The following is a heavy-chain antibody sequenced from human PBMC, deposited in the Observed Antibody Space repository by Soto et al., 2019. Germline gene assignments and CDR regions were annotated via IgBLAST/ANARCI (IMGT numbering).Heavy chain of an antibody. V-gene: IGHV3-21*01. CDR2: ITSSSSYT. CDR1: GLTFSSYS. Sequence: RRLSCAASGLTFSSYSMNWVRQAPGKGLEWVSSITSSSSYTYYADSVKGRFTISRDNAKNSLYLQMNSLRAEDTAVYYCARDSRVAARLFYYWGQGTLATFSS. J-gene: IGHJ4*02. D-gene: IGHD6-6*01. CDR3: ARDSRVAARLFYY.